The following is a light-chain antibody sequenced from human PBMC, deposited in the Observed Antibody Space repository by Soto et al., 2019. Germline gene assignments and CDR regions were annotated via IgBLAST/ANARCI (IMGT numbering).Light chain of an antibody. CDR1: QSVSSNY. J-gene: IGKJ1*01. V-gene: IGKV3-20*01. CDR3: QKYAASPRT. CDR2: GVS. Sequence: EIVLTQSPGTLSLSPRERATLSCRASQSVSSNYLAWYQHRPGQAPRLLIYGVSNRAPGIPDRFSGSGSGTHFTPPISRRGPDDFAVYYCQKYAASPRTFAQGTQVEVK.